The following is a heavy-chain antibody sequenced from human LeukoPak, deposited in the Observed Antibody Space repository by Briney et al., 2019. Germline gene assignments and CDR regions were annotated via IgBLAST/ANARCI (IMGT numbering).Heavy chain of an antibody. CDR1: GFTFSAYA. Sequence: GGSLRLSCAASGFTFSAYAMHWLRQAPGKGVEWVAVISHDSKSEFYADSLKGRLTISRDYSKSTVYLQMNSLRSEDTAVYYCGRAMTRGVIPYWGQGTLVTVSS. V-gene: IGHV3-30*04. J-gene: IGHJ4*02. CDR2: ISHDSKSE. D-gene: IGHD3-10*01. CDR3: GRAMTRGVIPY.